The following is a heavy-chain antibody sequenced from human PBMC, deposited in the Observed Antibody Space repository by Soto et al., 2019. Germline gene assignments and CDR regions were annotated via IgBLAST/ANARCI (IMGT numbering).Heavy chain of an antibody. CDR2: IYYSGNT. CDR3: AREANCSGGSCSSSFWFDP. J-gene: IGHJ5*02. CDR1: GASISSGGYY. D-gene: IGHD2-15*01. V-gene: IGHV4-61*08. Sequence: PSETLSLTCTVSGASISSGGYYWSWIRQPPGKGLEWIAYIYYSGNTKYNPSLKDRVTISVDTSKNQFSLKLNSVTAAVTAVYYCAREANCSGGSCSSSFWFDPWGQGTLVTVSS.